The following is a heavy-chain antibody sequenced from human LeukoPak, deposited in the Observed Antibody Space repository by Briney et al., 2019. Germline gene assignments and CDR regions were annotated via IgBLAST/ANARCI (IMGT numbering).Heavy chain of an antibody. CDR1: GGSFSGYY. J-gene: IGHJ5*02. D-gene: IGHD2-2*01. V-gene: IGHV4-34*01. CDR3: ARYQPLLGYNWFDP. Sequence: PSETLSLTCAVYGGSFSGYYWSWIRQPPGKGLEWIGEINHSGSTNYNPSLKSRVTISVDTSKNQFSLKLSSVTAADTAVYYCARYQPLLGYNWFDPWGQGTLVTVSS. CDR2: INHSGST.